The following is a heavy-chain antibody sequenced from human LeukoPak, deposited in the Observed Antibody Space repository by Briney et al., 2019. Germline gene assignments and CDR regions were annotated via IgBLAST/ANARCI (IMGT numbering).Heavy chain of an antibody. V-gene: IGHV4-34*01. Sequence: PSETLSLTCTVSGGSISGYYWSWIRQPPGKGLEWIGEINHSGSTNYNPSLKSRVTISVDTSKNQFSLKLSSVTAADTAVYYCARDSGIVGALDYWGQGTLVTVSS. CDR2: INHSGST. CDR3: ARDSGIVGALDY. CDR1: GGSISGYY. J-gene: IGHJ4*02. D-gene: IGHD1-26*01.